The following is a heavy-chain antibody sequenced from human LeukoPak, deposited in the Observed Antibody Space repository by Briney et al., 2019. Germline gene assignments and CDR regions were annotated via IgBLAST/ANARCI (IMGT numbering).Heavy chain of an antibody. CDR1: GFTFSSYA. CDR3: VRTWGSGYSAPPGD. V-gene: IGHV3-30-3*01. D-gene: IGHD6-13*01. J-gene: IGHJ4*02. Sequence: GRSLRLSCAASGFTFSSYAMQWVRQAPGKGLEWVAPISYDGNNKYYADSVKGRFTISRDNSKNTLYLQMNSLGAEDTAVYYCVRTWGSGYSAPPGDWGQGSLVTVSS. CDR2: ISYDGNNK.